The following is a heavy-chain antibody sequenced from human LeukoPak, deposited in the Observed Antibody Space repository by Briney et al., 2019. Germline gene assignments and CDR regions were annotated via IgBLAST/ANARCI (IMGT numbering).Heavy chain of an antibody. CDR2: ISSSSSYI. D-gene: IGHD3-22*01. Sequence: GGSLRLSCAASGFTFSSYSMNWVRQAPGKGLEWASSISSSSSYIYYADSMKGRFTISRDNAKNSLYLQMNSLRAEDTAVYYCARERGNYDSSGFDYWGQGTLVTVSS. V-gene: IGHV3-21*01. CDR1: GFTFSSYS. CDR3: ARERGNYDSSGFDY. J-gene: IGHJ4*02.